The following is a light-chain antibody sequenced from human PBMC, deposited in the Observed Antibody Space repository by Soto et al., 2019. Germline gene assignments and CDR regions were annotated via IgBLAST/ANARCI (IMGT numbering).Light chain of an antibody. CDR1: SGHSTYA. Sequence: QPVLTQSPSASASLGASVKITCTLSSGHSTYAIAWHQQQPGKGPRYLMRLYSAGRHIKGDGVPDRFSGSGSGTERYLTISNLQSDDEADYYCQTCGTGYVVFGGGTKLTVL. CDR3: QTCGTGYVV. J-gene: IGLJ2*01. CDR2: LYSAGRH. V-gene: IGLV4-69*01.